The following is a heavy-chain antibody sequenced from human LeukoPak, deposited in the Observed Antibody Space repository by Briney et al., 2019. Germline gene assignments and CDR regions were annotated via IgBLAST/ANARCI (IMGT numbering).Heavy chain of an antibody. V-gene: IGHV3-33*06. CDR1: GFTFSSYG. CDR2: IWYDGSNK. Sequence: PGRSLRLSCAASGFTFSSYGMHWVRQAPGKGLEWVAVIWYDGSNKYYADSVKGRFTISRDNSKNTLYLQMNSLRAEDTAVYYCAKVPTVTTVYYQHWGQGTLVTVSS. D-gene: IGHD4-17*01. CDR3: AKVPTVTTVYYQH. J-gene: IGHJ1*01.